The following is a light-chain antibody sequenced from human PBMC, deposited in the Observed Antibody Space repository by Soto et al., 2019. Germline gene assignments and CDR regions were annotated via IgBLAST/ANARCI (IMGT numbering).Light chain of an antibody. V-gene: IGKV1-39*01. J-gene: IGKJ1*01. Sequence: DIQMTQSPSSLSASVGDRVTITCRASQRISSYLNWYQQKPGKAPKLLIYAASSLQSGVPSRFSGSGSGTDFTLTISSLQPEDFAPYYCQQSYSTPRTFGQGTKVEIK. CDR2: AAS. CDR1: QRISSY. CDR3: QQSYSTPRT.